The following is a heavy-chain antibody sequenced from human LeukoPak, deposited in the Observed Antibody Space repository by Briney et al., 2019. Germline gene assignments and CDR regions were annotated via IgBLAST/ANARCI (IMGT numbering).Heavy chain of an antibody. CDR3: AKDLGRYRNNYFDY. CDR1: GFTFNSYA. D-gene: IGHD1-26*01. CDR2: ISGSGGGT. J-gene: IGHJ4*02. V-gene: IGHV3-23*01. Sequence: GGSLRLSCAASGFTFNSYAMSWVRQAPEKGLEWVATISGSGGGTYYADSVKGRFTISRNDSKNTLYLQMNSLRAEDTAVYYCAKDLGRYRNNYFDYWGQGTLVTVSS.